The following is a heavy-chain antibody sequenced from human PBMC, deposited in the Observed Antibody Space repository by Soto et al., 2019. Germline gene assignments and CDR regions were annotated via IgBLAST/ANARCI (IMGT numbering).Heavy chain of an antibody. Sequence: QVQLVQSGAEVKKPGSSVKVSCKASGGTFSSYAISWVRQAPGQGLEWMGGIIPIFGTANYAQKFQGRVTITADKSTSTAYMELSSLRSEDTAVYYCAREERIVVVPAARLGWFDPWGQGTLVTVSS. CDR3: AREERIVVVPAARLGWFDP. D-gene: IGHD2-2*01. CDR1: GGTFSSYA. CDR2: IIPIFGTA. V-gene: IGHV1-69*06. J-gene: IGHJ5*02.